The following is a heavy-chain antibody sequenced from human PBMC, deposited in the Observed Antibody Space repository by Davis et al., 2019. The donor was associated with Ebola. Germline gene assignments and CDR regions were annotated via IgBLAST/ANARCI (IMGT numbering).Heavy chain of an antibody. J-gene: IGHJ4*02. CDR2: IYHSGSI. CDR1: AGSFSGYY. CDR3: ARYAGTSQPGDYFDY. V-gene: IGHV4-34*01. Sequence: MPSETLSLTCAVYAGSFSGYYWSWIRQPPGKGLEWIGVIYHSGSINYNPSLKSRVTISVDTSKNQFSLKLSSVTAADTAVYYCARYAGTSQPGDYFDYWGQGTLVTVSS. D-gene: IGHD6-13*01.